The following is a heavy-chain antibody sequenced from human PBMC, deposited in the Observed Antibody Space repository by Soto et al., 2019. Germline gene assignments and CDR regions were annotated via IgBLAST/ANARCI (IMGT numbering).Heavy chain of an antibody. CDR1: GFTFSTYA. Sequence: GGSLRLSCVASGFTFSTYAMSWVRQAPGKGLEWVSYISDSGATKHYADSVKGRFTISRDNGKDSLYLQMNSLRDEDTAVYFCARCSRNSCYSYGVDVWGQGATVTVSS. CDR3: ARCSRNSCYSYGVDV. CDR2: ISDSGATK. J-gene: IGHJ6*02. D-gene: IGHD2-15*01. V-gene: IGHV3-48*02.